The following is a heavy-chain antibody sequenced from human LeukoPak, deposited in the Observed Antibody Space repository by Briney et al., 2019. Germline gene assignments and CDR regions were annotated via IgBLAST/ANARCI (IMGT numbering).Heavy chain of an antibody. J-gene: IGHJ5*02. V-gene: IGHV4-34*01. D-gene: IGHD3-10*01. CDR3: ARGYYYLDP. Sequence: PSETLSLTCAVYGGSFSGYYWSWIRQPPGKGLEWIGEINHSGSTNYNPSLKSRVTISVDTSKNQSSLKLSSVTAADTAVYYCARGYYYLDPWGQGTLVTVSS. CDR2: INHSGST. CDR1: GGSFSGYY.